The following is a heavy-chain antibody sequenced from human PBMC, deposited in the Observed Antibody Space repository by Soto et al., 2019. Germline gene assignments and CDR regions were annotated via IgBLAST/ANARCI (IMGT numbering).Heavy chain of an antibody. CDR3: ARGESPGSWLIDY. V-gene: IGHV1-3*01. CDR2: INGDSDNR. Sequence: GAPVKVSSNASGYTFTGYSMRWVRQSPGQRLEWMGCINGDSDNRKYSQKFQDRITITKDTSASSFYMEVWSLRSADTAVYNGARGESPGSWLIDYWGQGTQVAVSS. CDR1: GYTFTGYS. J-gene: IGHJ4*02. D-gene: IGHD3-10*01.